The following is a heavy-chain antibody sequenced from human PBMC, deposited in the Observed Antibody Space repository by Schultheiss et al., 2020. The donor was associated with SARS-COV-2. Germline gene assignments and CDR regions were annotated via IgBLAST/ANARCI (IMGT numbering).Heavy chain of an antibody. CDR2: IYSGGNP. J-gene: IGHJ4*02. Sequence: GESLKISCAASGFTFSSYAMSWVRQAPGKGLEWVSVIYSGGNPYYPDSVKGRFTFSRENAKNSLFLQMNTLRAGDTAVYYCARAVAGTHYFDYWGQGTLVTVSS. CDR3: ARAVAGTHYFDY. D-gene: IGHD6-19*01. CDR1: GFTFSSYA. V-gene: IGHV3-23*03.